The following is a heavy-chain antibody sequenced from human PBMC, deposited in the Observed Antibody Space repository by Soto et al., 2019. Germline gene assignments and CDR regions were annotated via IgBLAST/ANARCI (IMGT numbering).Heavy chain of an antibody. Sequence: PGGSLRLSCAASGLTFSSYAMSWVRQAPGKGLEWVSVISDSGGITYYADSVKGRFTISRDNSKNTLYLQMNSLRAEDTAVYYCAKGLYCGCDCYLTNFDYWGQGALVTVSS. J-gene: IGHJ4*02. V-gene: IGHV3-23*01. D-gene: IGHD2-21*02. CDR3: AKGLYCGCDCYLTNFDY. CDR1: GLTFSSYA. CDR2: ISDSGGIT.